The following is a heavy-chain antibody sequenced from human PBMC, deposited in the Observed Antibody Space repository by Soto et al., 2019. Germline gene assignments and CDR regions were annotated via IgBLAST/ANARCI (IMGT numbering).Heavy chain of an antibody. CDR2: IYYSGST. Sequence: SETLSLTCTVSCGSISSSSYYWGWIRQPPGKGLEWIGSIYYSGSTYYNPSLKSRVTISVDTSKNQFSLKLSSVTAADTAVYYCARSIAAAYYYYYYYMDVWGKGTTVT. CDR1: CGSISSSSYY. J-gene: IGHJ6*03. D-gene: IGHD6-13*01. CDR3: ARSIAAAYYYYYYYMDV. V-gene: IGHV4-39*01.